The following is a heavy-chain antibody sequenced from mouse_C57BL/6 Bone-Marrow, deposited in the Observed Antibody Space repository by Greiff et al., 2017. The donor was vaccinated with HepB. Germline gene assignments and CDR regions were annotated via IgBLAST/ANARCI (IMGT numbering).Heavy chain of an antibody. CDR3: ARSGGLLPRFAY. CDR2: IYPGSGNT. J-gene: IGHJ3*01. Sequence: QVQLQQSGAELVRPGASVKLSCKASGYTLTDYYINWVKQRPGQGLEWIARIYPGSGNTYYNEKFKGKATLTAEKSSSTAYMQLSSLTSEDSAVYFCARSGGLLPRFAYWGQGTLVTVSA. CDR1: GYTLTDYY. D-gene: IGHD1-1*01. V-gene: IGHV1-76*01.